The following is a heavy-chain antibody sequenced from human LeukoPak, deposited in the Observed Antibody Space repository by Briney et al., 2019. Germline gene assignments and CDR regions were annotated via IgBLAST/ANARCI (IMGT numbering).Heavy chain of an antibody. V-gene: IGHV3-23*01. J-gene: IGHJ4*02. CDR1: GFTVSSNY. CDR2: LSGSGGRT. D-gene: IGHD3-10*01. CDR3: AKDRGY. Sequence: PAGNLRLSCAASGFTVSSNYMTRVRPAPGQGLEGVSALSGSGGRTYYADSVQGRFTIARATPTNTLYLPMKRLKADYPAVYYCAKDRGYWGQGTLVTVSS.